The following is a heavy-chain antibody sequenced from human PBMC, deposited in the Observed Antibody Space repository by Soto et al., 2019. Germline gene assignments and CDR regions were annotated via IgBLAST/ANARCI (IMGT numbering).Heavy chain of an antibody. D-gene: IGHD4-17*01. CDR3: ARLSLYGDYVRTYGMDV. CDR2: IYYSGST. J-gene: IGHJ6*02. V-gene: IGHV4-39*01. CDR1: GGSISGSSYY. Sequence: SETLSLTCTVSGGSISGSSYYWGWIRQPPGKGLEWIGSIYYSGSTYYNPSLKSRVTISVDTSKNQFSLKLSSVTAADTAVYYCARLSLYGDYVRTYGMDVWGQGTTVTVSS.